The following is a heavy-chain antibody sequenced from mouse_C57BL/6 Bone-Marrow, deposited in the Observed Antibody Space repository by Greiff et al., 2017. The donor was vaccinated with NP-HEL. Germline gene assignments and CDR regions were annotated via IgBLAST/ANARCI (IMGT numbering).Heavy chain of an antibody. J-gene: IGHJ3*01. CDR3: ARPESFAY. V-gene: IGHV1-18*01. CDR2: INPNNGGT. CDR1: GYTFTDYN. Sequence: EVQLHQSGPELVKPGASVKIPCKASGYTFTDYNMDWVKQSHGKSLEWIGDINPNNGGTIYNQKFKGKATLTVDKSSSTAYMELRSLTSEDTAVYYCARPESFAYWGQGTLVTVSA.